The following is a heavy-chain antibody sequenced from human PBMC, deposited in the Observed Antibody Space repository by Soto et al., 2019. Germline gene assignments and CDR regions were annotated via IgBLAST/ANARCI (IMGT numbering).Heavy chain of an antibody. CDR3: ARGMGAENTFYYYFGMDV. Sequence: PSETLSLTCAVYGGSFSAYRWSWIRQPPGKGLEWIGEINHSGSTKYNPSLKSRVTISVDTSKNQFSLKLSSVTAADTAVYYCARGMGAENTFYYYFGMDVWGQGTTVTVSS. J-gene: IGHJ6*02. CDR2: INHSGST. CDR1: GGSFSAYR. D-gene: IGHD3-16*01. V-gene: IGHV4-34*01.